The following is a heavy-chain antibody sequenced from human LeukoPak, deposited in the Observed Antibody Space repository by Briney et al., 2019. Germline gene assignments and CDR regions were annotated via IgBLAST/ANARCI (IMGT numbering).Heavy chain of an antibody. CDR2: ISWNSGSI. CDR1: GFTFDDYA. CDR3: AKDSADYYGSGSYDY. Sequence: GGSLRLSCAASGFTFDDYAMHWVRQAPGKGLEWVSGISWNSGSIGYADSVKGRFTISRDNAKNSLYLQMNSLRAEDTALYYCAKDSADYYGSGSYDYRGQGTLVTVSS. J-gene: IGHJ4*02. V-gene: IGHV3-9*01. D-gene: IGHD3-10*01.